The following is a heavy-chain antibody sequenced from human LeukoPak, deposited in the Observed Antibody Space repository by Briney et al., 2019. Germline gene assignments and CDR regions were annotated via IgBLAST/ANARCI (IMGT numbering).Heavy chain of an antibody. V-gene: IGHV3-7*03. CDR2: IKQDGSQK. Sequence: GGSLRLSCAASGFSFGSYGMHWVRQAPGKGLEWVANIKQDGSQKYYVDSVKGRFTISRDNAKNSLYLQMNSLRAEDTAVYYCARVEGPWGQGTLVTVSS. CDR1: GFSFGSYG. J-gene: IGHJ4*02. CDR3: ARVEGP.